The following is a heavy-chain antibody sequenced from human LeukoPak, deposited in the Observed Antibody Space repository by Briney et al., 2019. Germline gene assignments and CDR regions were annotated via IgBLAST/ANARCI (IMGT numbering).Heavy chain of an antibody. Sequence: PGRSLRPSCAAPGLTFSSYALHWARQAPGKGLEWVAVISYDGSNKYYADSVKGRFTISRDNSKNTLYLQMNSLRPEDTAVYYCAKEYALYSGSSSYFDYWGQGTLVTVSS. CDR1: GLTFSSYA. D-gene: IGHD1-26*01. V-gene: IGHV3-30*01. J-gene: IGHJ4*02. CDR2: ISYDGSNK. CDR3: AKEYALYSGSSSYFDY.